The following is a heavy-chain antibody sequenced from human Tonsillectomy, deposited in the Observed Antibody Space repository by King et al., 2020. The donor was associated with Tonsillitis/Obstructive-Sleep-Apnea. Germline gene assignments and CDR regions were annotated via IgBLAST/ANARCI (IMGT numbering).Heavy chain of an antibody. CDR2: SNHSGST. Sequence: QVQLQQWGAGLLKPSETLSLTCGVYGGSFSGYYWSWILQPPGQGLEWIGESNHSGSTDYNSYLMSLDTRSRDTSKNQFSLRLTSVIAAVTAVYYCCITRPTSSVRPSTKDTSKHWCTLSPTAAPVAALASHYLGRNGCDNSSTMDVRGKGTPVTVS. V-gene: IGHV4-34*01. D-gene: IGHD2-15*01. J-gene: IGHJ6*03. CDR1: GGSFSGYY. CDR3: CITRPTSSVRPSTKDTSKHWCTLSPTAAPVAALASHYLGRNGCDNSSTMDV.